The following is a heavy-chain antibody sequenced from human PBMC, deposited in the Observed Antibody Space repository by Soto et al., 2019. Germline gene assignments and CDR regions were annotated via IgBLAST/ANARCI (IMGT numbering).Heavy chain of an antibody. J-gene: IGHJ4*02. CDR1: GGSISNFY. Sequence: TLSLTCTVSGGSISNFYLSWIRQPPGKGLEWIGYIYYNGNTNYNPSLKSRITISVDTSKNQFSLKLNSVTAADTAVYYCARGGWSLDFWGRGALVTVSS. D-gene: IGHD2-15*01. CDR3: ARGGWSLDF. V-gene: IGHV4-59*01. CDR2: IYYNGNT.